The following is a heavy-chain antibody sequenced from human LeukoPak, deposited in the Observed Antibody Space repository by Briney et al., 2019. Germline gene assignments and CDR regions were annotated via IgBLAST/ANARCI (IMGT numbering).Heavy chain of an antibody. CDR3: ARHHWGDSSSWYYFDY. Sequence: SVKVSCRASGGXFSSYAISWVRQAPGQGLEWMGGIIPIFGTANYAQKFQGRVTITADESTSTAYMELSSLRSEDTAVYYCARHHWGDSSSWYYFDYWGQGTLVTVSS. J-gene: IGHJ4*02. D-gene: IGHD6-13*01. V-gene: IGHV1-69*13. CDR1: GGXFSSYA. CDR2: IIPIFGTA.